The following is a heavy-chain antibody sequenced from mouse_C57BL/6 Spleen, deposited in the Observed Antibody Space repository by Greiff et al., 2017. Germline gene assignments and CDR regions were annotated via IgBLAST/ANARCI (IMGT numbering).Heavy chain of an antibody. CDR3: ARSNYYGSSGAWFAY. CDR2: INPNNGGT. CDR1: GYTFTDYN. Sequence: EVQLQQSGPELVKPGASVKIPCKASGYTFTDYNMDWVKQSHGKSLEWIGDINPNNGGTIYNQKFKGKATLTVDKSSSTAYMEPRSLTSEDTAVYYCARSNYYGSSGAWFAYWGQGTLVTVSA. D-gene: IGHD1-1*01. V-gene: IGHV1-18*01. J-gene: IGHJ3*01.